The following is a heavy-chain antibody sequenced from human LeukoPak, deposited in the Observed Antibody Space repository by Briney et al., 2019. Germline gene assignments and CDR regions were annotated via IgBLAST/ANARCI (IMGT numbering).Heavy chain of an antibody. Sequence: GASVKVSCKASGGTFSSYAISWVRQAPGQGLEWMGGIIPIFGTANYAQKFQGRVTITADESTSTAYMELSSLRSEDTAVYYCASGLGNWEYDYWGQGTLVTVSS. CDR3: ASGLGNWEYDY. CDR1: GGTFSSYA. CDR2: IIPIFGTA. V-gene: IGHV1-69*13. J-gene: IGHJ4*02. D-gene: IGHD7-27*01.